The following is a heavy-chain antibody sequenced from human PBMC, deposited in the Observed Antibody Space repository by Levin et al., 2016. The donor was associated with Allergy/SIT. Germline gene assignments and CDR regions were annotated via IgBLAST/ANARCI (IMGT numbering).Heavy chain of an antibody. J-gene: IGHJ5*02. CDR3: AKWGEDGYHH. V-gene: IGHV3-9*01. CDR2: ISWNSDSI. D-gene: IGHD5-24*01. Sequence: PGKGLEWVSGISWNSDSIGYADSVKGRFTISRDNAKNSLYLQMNSLRAEDTALYYCAKWGEDGYHHWGQGTLVPSPQ.